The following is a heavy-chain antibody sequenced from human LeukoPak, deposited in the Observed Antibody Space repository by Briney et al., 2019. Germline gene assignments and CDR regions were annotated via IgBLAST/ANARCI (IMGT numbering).Heavy chain of an antibody. V-gene: IGHV1-69*06. CDR2: IIPIFGTA. J-gene: IGHJ6*03. Sequence: SVKVSCKASGGTFSSYAISWVRQAPGQGLEWMGGIIPIFGTANYAQKFQGRVTITADKSTSTAYMELSSLRSEDTAVYYCARVPEVGATTDYYYYYYMDVWGKGTTVTVSS. D-gene: IGHD1-26*01. CDR3: ARVPEVGATTDYYYYYYMDV. CDR1: GGTFSSYA.